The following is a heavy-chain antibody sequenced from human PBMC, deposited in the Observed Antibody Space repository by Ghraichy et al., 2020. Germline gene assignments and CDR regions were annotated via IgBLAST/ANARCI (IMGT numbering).Heavy chain of an antibody. Sequence: SETLSLTCAVSGGSISSSNWWSWVRQPPGKGLEWIGEIYHSGSTNYNPSLKSRVTISVDKSKNQFSLKLSSVTAADTAVYYCARSRSSGDYEGEFDYWGQGTLVTVSS. CDR2: IYHSGST. CDR3: ARSRSSGDYEGEFDY. V-gene: IGHV4-4*02. J-gene: IGHJ4*02. CDR1: GGSISSSNW. D-gene: IGHD4-17*01.